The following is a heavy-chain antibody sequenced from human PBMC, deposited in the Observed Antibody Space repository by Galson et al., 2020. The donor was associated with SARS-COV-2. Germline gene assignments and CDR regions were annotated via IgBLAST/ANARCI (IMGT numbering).Heavy chain of an antibody. CDR3: ASSYYEAAFGDANGVLDY. CDR2: ISSSSSYT. J-gene: IGHJ4*02. D-gene: IGHD3-22*01. CDR1: GFSFSDYY. V-gene: IGHV3-11*06. Sequence: GGSLRLSCAASGFSFSDYYMSWIRQAPGKGLEWVSYISSSSSYTNYADSVKGRFTISRDNDKNSLYLQMNSLRAEDTAVYYCASSYYEAAFGDANGVLDYWGQGTLVTVSS.